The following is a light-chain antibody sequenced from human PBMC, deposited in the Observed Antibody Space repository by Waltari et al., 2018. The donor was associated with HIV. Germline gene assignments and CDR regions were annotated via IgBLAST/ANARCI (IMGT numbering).Light chain of an antibody. CDR1: ISAVGAYTL. CDR2: DVS. J-gene: IGLJ1*01. V-gene: IGLV2-23*02. Sequence: QSALTQPASPSGSPGRTITISCTGTISAVGAYTLLSRYQQHPNKAPKLIIYDVSKRPSGVSHRFSGSKSGNTASLRIVGLQREDDADYYCCSYGGVPILYVFGGGTTVTV. CDR3: CSYGGVPILYV.